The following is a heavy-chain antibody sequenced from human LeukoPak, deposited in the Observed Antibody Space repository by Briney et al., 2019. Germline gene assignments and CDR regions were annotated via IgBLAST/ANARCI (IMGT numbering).Heavy chain of an antibody. CDR2: LSGSGITT. V-gene: IGHV3-23*01. J-gene: IGHJ4*01. D-gene: IGHD6-19*01. CDR1: GFTFSNSA. CDR3: AKGIYSSGWSYFDY. Sequence: GGSLRLSYAASGFTFSNSAMSWVRQAPGKGLEWVSTLSGSGITTYYADSVKGRFTISRDNSKNTLYLQMNSLRAEDTAVYYCAKGIYSSGWSYFDYWGHGTLVTVSS.